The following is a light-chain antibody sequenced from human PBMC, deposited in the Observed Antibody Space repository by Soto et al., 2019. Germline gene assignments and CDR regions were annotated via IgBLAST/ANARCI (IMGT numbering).Light chain of an antibody. CDR3: QQYNSYPWT. CDR2: DAS. V-gene: IGKV1-5*01. J-gene: IGKJ1*01. CDR1: QSISDS. Sequence: DIQMTQSPSTLSASVGDRVTTTCRASQSISDSLAWYQQKPGKAPDLLISDASSLESGVPSRFSGSGSGTEFTLTISSLQPDDFATYYCQQYNSYPWTFGQGTKVDIK.